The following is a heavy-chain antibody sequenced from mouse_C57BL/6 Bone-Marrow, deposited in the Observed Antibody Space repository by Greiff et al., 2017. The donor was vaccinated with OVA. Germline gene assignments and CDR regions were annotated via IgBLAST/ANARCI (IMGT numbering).Heavy chain of an antibody. CDR1: GYTFTGYW. V-gene: IGHV1-9*01. J-gene: IGHJ3*01. CDR2: ILPGSGST. Sequence: QVQLQQSGAELMKPGASVKLSCKATGYTFTGYWIEWVKQRPGHGLEWIGEILPGSGSTNYNEKFKGKATFTADTSSNTAYMQLSSLTTEDSAIYYCARRNYSNYGAWFAYWGQGTLVTVSA. D-gene: IGHD2-5*01. CDR3: ARRNYSNYGAWFAY.